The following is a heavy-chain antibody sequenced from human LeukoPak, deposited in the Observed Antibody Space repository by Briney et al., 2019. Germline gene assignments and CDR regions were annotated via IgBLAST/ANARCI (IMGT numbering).Heavy chain of an antibody. CDR3: ARGSGYDWTNNWFDP. CDR1: GGSISSGGYY. CDR2: IYYSGST. D-gene: IGHD5-12*01. Sequence: PSETLSLTCTVSGGSISSGGYYWSWIRQHPGKGLEWIGYIYYSGSTYYNPSLKSRVTISVDTSKNQFSLKLSSVTAADTAVYYCARGSGYDWTNNWFDPWGQGTLVTVSS. V-gene: IGHV4-31*03. J-gene: IGHJ5*02.